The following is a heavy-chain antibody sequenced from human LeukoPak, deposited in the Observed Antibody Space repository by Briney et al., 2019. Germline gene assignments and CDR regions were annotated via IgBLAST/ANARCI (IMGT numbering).Heavy chain of an antibody. Sequence: SETLSLTCTVSGGSISSYYWSWIRQPPGKGLEWIGYIYYSGSTNYNPSLKSRVTISVDTSKNQFSLKLSSVTAADTAVYYCATDGGAIDYWGQGTLVTVSS. D-gene: IGHD1-26*01. V-gene: IGHV4-59*01. CDR3: ATDGGAIDY. CDR1: GGSISSYY. CDR2: IYYSGST. J-gene: IGHJ4*02.